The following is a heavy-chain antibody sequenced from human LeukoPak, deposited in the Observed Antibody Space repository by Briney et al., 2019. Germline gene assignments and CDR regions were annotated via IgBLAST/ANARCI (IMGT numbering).Heavy chain of an antibody. V-gene: IGHV3-74*01. J-gene: IGHJ4*02. CDR2: IKTDGSST. D-gene: IGHD6-13*01. CDR3: ARDFMYSISCAGC. CDR1: GFTFSSYW. Sequence: GGSLRLSCAASGFTFSSYWMHWVRQVPGKGLMWASRIKTDGSSTNYADSVKGRFTISRDNAKNTLYLQMNSLRVEDTAVYYCARDFMYSISCAGCWGQGTLVTVSS.